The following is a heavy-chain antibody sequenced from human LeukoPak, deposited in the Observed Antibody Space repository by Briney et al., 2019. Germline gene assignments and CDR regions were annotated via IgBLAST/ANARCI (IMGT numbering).Heavy chain of an antibody. V-gene: IGHV3-23*01. CDR2: ISGSGGST. CDR1: GFTFSSYA. Sequence: GGSLRLSCAASGFTFSSYAMSRVRQAPGKGLEWVSAISGSGGSTYYADSVKGRFTISRDNSKNTLYLQMNSLRAEDTAVYYCAKAHYYYDSVFDYWGQGTLVTVSS. CDR3: AKAHYYYDSVFDY. J-gene: IGHJ4*02. D-gene: IGHD3-22*01.